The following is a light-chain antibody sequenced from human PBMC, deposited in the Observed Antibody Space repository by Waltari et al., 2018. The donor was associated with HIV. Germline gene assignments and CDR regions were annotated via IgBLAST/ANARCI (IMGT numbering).Light chain of an antibody. V-gene: IGLV2-14*01. CDR1: SSDIGTYDF. CDR3: SSFTTSGTRL. Sequence: QSALTQPTSVSGSPGQSISISCTGTSSDIGTYDFVSWYQQHPGKAPQLLIYEVSNRPSGISNRFSGSKSGNTASLIISGLQVEDEADYYCSSFTTSGTRLFGAGTRVTVL. J-gene: IGLJ2*01. CDR2: EVS.